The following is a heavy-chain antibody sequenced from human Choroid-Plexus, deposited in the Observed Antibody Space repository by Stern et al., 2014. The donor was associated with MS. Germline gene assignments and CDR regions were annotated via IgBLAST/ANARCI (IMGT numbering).Heavy chain of an antibody. CDR3: AKDRQYLTYFFDH. Sequence: VQLVESGGGVVQPGRHLRLSCVASGFTFGSCAMHWVRQAPGKGLEGVAGVSYDGSNKYYAASVKGRFTISRDNSQNTLYMQMSSLRPEDTAVYYCAKDRQYLTYFFDHWGQGSLVTVSS. J-gene: IGHJ5*02. D-gene: IGHD2/OR15-2a*01. CDR2: VSYDGSNK. V-gene: IGHV3-30*18. CDR1: GFTFGSCA.